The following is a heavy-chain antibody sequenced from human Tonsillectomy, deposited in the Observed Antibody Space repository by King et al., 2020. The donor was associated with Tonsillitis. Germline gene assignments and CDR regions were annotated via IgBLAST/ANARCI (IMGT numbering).Heavy chain of an antibody. D-gene: IGHD5-24*01. CDR3: ARSRDGSHYFDY. V-gene: IGHV3-21*01. Sequence: DVQLVESGGGLVKPGGSLRLSCAASGFTFSSYSMNWVRQAPGKGLEWVSSISSSSSYIYYADSVKGRFTISRDNAKNSLYLQMNSLRGEDTAVYYCARSRDGSHYFDYWGQGTLVTVSS. CDR1: GFTFSSYS. CDR2: ISSSSSYI. J-gene: IGHJ4*02.